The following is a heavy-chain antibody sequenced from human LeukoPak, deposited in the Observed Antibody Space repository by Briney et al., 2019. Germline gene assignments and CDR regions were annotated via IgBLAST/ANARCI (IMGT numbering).Heavy chain of an antibody. V-gene: IGHV3-74*01. D-gene: IGHD1-26*01. CDR2: ISPDGSST. CDR1: GFTFSSYW. CDR3: ARGGSYYFDY. Sequence: QPGGSLRLSCAASGFTFSSYWMHWVRQAPGKGLVWVLRISPDGSSTSYADSVKGRFTISRDNAKNTLYLQMNSLRAEDTAVYYCARGGSYYFDYWGQGTLVTVSS. J-gene: IGHJ4*02.